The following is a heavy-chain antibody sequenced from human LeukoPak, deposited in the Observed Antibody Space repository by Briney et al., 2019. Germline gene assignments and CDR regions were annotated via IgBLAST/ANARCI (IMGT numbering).Heavy chain of an antibody. V-gene: IGHV4-4*07. D-gene: IGHD2-2*01. CDR3: ARDWDLVVPAAEASFDP. Sequence: PSETLSLTCTVSGGSISSYYWSWIRQPAGKGLEGIGRIYTSGSTIYNPSLTSRVTMSVDTSKNQFSLKLSSVTAADTAVYYCARDWDLVVPAAEASFDPWGQGTLVTVSS. J-gene: IGHJ5*02. CDR2: IYTSGST. CDR1: GGSISSYY.